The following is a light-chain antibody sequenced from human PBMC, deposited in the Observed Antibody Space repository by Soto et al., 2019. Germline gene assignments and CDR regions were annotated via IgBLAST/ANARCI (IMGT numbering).Light chain of an antibody. J-gene: IGKJ2*01. CDR2: WAS. V-gene: IGKV4-1*01. Sequence: DIVMTQSPDTLAVPLGERATINWKSSQSVLHSSHNENYLVWYQQKPGQPPKLLIYWASTRESGVPDRFSGSGSGTDFTLTISSLQAEDVAVYYCQQYYSTPYTFGQGTKLEIK. CDR3: QQYYSTPYT. CDR1: QSVLHSSHNENY.